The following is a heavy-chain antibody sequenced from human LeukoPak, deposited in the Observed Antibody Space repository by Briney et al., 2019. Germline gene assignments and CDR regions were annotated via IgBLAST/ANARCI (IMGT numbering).Heavy chain of an antibody. D-gene: IGHD3-3*01. Sequence: SQTLSLTCTVSGGSISSGDYYWGWIRQPPGKGLEWIGYIYYSGSTYYNPSLKSRVTISVDTSKNQFSLKLSSVTAADTAVYYCARDTSGYKGPHFDYWGQGTLVTVSS. CDR2: IYYSGST. CDR1: GGSISSGDYY. V-gene: IGHV4-30-4*01. J-gene: IGHJ4*02. CDR3: ARDTSGYKGPHFDY.